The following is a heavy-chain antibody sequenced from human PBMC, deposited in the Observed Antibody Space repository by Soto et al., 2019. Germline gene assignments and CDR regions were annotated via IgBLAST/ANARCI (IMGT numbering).Heavy chain of an antibody. CDR1: GVTFTYAW. CDR2: IKSKADGGTT. Sequence: GGSLRLSCAASGVTFTYAWMTWVRQTPGKGLQWVGRIKSKADGGTTEYAAPVKGRFTISTDDSKNTLYLQMTSLKTEDTAVYFCTTCSGGSCYLDYYGMDVWGQGTTVTVSS. CDR3: TTCSGGSCYLDYYGMDV. V-gene: IGHV3-15*07. D-gene: IGHD2-15*01. J-gene: IGHJ6*02.